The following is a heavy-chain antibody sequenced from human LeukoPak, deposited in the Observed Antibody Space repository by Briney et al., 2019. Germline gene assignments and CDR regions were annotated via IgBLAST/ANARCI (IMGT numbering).Heavy chain of an antibody. CDR2: ISSSGSTI. J-gene: IGHJ4*02. CDR3: ARDCSSTSCYEVDY. Sequence: GGSLRLSCAASGFTFSSYEMNWVRQAPGKGLEWVSYISSSGSTIYYADSVKGRFTISRDNAKNSLYLQMNSLRAEDTAVYYCARDCSSTSCYEVDYWGQGTLVTVSS. D-gene: IGHD2-2*01. V-gene: IGHV3-48*03. CDR1: GFTFSSYE.